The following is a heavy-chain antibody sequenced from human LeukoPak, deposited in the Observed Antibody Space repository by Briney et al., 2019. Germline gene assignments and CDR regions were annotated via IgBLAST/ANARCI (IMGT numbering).Heavy chain of an antibody. J-gene: IGHJ5*02. CDR1: GFTFSHYA. V-gene: IGHV3-23*01. CDR3: ARGYSHNSGGWLDP. Sequence: PGGSLRLSCAVSGFTFSHYAMSWVRQPPGTGLEWVGSLTDSGDATYYAHSVKGRLTISRDNSNSTLYLYISGLTDEDTAVYYCARGYSHNSGGWLDPWGQGTLVTVFS. D-gene: IGHD5-12*01. CDR2: LTDSGDAT.